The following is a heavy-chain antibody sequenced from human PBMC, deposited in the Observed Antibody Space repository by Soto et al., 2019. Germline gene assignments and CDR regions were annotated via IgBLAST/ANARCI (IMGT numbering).Heavy chain of an antibody. CDR1: GGTFSSYA. CDR2: IIPIFGTA. Sequence: QVQLVQSGAEVKKPGSSVKVSCKASGGTFSSYAISWVRQAPGQGLEWMGGIIPIFGTANYAQKFQGRGTITAEESTSTAYMELSSLRSEDTAVYYCARDSNIVGATYGYFQHWGQGTLVTVSS. D-gene: IGHD1-26*01. V-gene: IGHV1-69*12. CDR3: ARDSNIVGATYGYFQH. J-gene: IGHJ1*01.